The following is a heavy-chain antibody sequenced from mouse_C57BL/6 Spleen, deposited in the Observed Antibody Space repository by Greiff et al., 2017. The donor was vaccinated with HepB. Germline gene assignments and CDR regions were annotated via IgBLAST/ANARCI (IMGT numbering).Heavy chain of an antibody. D-gene: IGHD1-1*01. CDR2: INPNNGGT. J-gene: IGHJ3*01. Sequence: VQLKESGPELVKPGASVKISCKASGYTFTDYYMNWVKQSHGKSLEWIGDINPNNGGTSYNQKFKGKATLTVDKSSSTAYMELRSLTSEDSAVYYCAPYYYGSPWFAYWGQGTLVTVSA. CDR3: APYYYGSPWFAY. CDR1: GYTFTDYY. V-gene: IGHV1-26*01.